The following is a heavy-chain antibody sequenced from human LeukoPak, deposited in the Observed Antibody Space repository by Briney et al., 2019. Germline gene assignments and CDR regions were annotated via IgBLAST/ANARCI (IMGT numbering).Heavy chain of an antibody. D-gene: IGHD1-26*01. CDR1: GFRFSDYD. Sequence: PGGSLRVSCAAPGFRFSDYDLHWVRQTPGKGLGWVAVVSFDGNDKHYADYVKGRFTIFRDNSRNTMYLQMSSLRPEDTAVFYCARPSDDHSWERTAFNLWGQGTVVTVSP. CDR3: ARPSDDHSWERTAFNL. CDR2: VSFDGNDK. J-gene: IGHJ3*01. V-gene: IGHV3-30*04.